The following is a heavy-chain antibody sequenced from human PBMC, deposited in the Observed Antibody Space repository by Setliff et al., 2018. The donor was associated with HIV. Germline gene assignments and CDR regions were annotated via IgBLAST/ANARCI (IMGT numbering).Heavy chain of an antibody. V-gene: IGHV4-39*01. D-gene: IGHD3-3*01. CDR2: IYYSGST. CDR1: GGSISSSSYY. J-gene: IGHJ6*03. Sequence: SETLSLTCTVSGGSISSSSYYWGWIRQPPGKGLEWIGSIYYSGSTYYNPSLKSRVTISVDTSKNQFSLKLSSVAAADTAVYYCARVPRIFGDYYYYMDVWGKGTTVTVS. CDR3: ARVPRIFGDYYYYMDV.